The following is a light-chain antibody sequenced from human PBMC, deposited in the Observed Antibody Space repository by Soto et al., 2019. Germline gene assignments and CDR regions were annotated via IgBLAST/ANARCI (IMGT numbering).Light chain of an antibody. CDR3: FSYAGYNVV. CDR2: DVT. V-gene: IGLV2-11*01. CDR1: SSDVGGYNY. Sequence: QSALTQPRSVSGSPGQSVTISCTGTSSDVGGYNYVSWYQQHPGKAPKVMIYDVTKRPSGVPDRFSGSKSGNTASLTVSGLQAEDEAEYYCFSYAGYNVVFGGGTKVTGL. J-gene: IGLJ2*01.